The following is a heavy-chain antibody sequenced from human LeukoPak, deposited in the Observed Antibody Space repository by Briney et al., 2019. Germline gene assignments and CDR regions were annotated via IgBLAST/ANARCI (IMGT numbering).Heavy chain of an antibody. V-gene: IGHV2-5*01. CDR2: IYWNDDK. CDR1: GFSLRARGVG. D-gene: IGHD3-9*01. J-gene: IGHJ4*02. CDR3: AHNGGSYDILTGYYLYYFDY. Sequence: SGPTLVNPPQTLTLTCAFSGFSLRARGVGVGWIRQPPGKALEWLSLIYWNDDKRYSPSLKSRLTITKDTSKNQVVLTMTNMDPVDTATYYCAHNGGSYDILTGYYLYYFDYWGQGTLVTVSS.